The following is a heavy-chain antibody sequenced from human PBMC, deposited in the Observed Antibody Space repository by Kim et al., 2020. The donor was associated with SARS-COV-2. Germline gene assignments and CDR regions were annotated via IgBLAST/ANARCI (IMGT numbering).Heavy chain of an antibody. CDR3: ARDFWKRQGNPRDAFDI. Sequence: ASVKVSCKASGYTFTSYGISWVRQAPGQGLEWMGWISAYNGNTNYAQKLQGRVTMTTDTSTSTAYMELRSLRSDDTAVYYCARDFWKRQGNPRDAFDIWGQGTMVTVSS. CDR2: ISAYNGNT. J-gene: IGHJ3*02. CDR1: GYTFTSYG. V-gene: IGHV1-18*01. D-gene: IGHD3-3*01.